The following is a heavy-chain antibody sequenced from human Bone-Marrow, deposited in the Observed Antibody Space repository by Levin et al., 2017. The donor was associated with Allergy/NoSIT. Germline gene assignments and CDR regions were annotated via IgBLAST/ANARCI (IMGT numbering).Heavy chain of an antibody. CDR1: GFTFSSYA. Sequence: GASVKVSCAASGFTFSSYAMNWVRQAPGKGLEWVSAIRGSGGSTYYADSVKGRFTISRDNSKNTLYVQMNSLRAEDTAVYYCARNVADAFDIWGQGTLVTVSS. V-gene: IGHV3-23*01. J-gene: IGHJ3*02. CDR2: IRGSGGST. CDR3: ARNVADAFDI. D-gene: IGHD2-15*01.